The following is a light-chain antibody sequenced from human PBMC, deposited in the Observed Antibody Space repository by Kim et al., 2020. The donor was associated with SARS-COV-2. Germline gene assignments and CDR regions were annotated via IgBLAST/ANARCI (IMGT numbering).Light chain of an antibody. Sequence: WVTISCTGSSCNSGAGYDVHWYQQLPGTAPKRLIYGNSNRPSGVPDRFSGSKSGTSASLAITGLQAEDEADYYCQSYDSSLSGSVFGGGTQLTVL. V-gene: IGLV1-40*01. CDR2: GNS. J-gene: IGLJ2*01. CDR3: QSYDSSLSGSV. CDR1: SCNSGAGYD.